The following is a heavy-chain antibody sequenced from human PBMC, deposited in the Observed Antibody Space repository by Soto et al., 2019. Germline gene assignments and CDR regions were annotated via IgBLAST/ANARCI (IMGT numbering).Heavy chain of an antibody. CDR2: ITDTGGDA. CDR1: GLTFGSRA. CDR3: ARGSTDSYPGSRIFDF. J-gene: IGHJ4*02. Sequence: GGSLRLSCVSSGLTFGSRAMTWVRQAPGEGLQWVSTITDTGGDAKYADSVRGRFVISRDNSKKTLYLQMTSLTAEDSAMYYCARGSTDSYPGSRIFDFWGRGTLVTVSS. D-gene: IGHD3-10*01. V-gene: IGHV3-23*01.